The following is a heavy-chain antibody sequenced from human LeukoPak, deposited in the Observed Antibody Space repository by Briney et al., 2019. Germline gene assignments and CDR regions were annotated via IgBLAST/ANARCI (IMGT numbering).Heavy chain of an antibody. CDR2: IYTGGST. CDR1: GFTVSSNY. J-gene: IGHJ5*02. D-gene: IGHD3-22*01. V-gene: IGHV3-66*02. CDR3: ARGPMIPFDP. Sequence: GGSLRLSCAASGFTVSSNYMSWVRQAPGKGLEWVSVIYTGGSTYYADSVKGRFTISRDNSKNTVYLQMNSLRVDDTAVYYCARGPMIPFDPWGQGTLVTVSS.